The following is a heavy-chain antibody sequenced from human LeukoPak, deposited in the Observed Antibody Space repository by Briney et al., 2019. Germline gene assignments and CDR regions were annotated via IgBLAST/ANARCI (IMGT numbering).Heavy chain of an antibody. Sequence: GGSLRLSCAASGFTFNNYAMSWVRQAPGKGLEWVSAIGDNGGDTKYADSMKGRFTISRDNSKNTLYLQMNNLRADDTAVYYCARDLGKYGPFYFDYWGQGTLVTVSP. J-gene: IGHJ4*02. CDR3: ARDLGKYGPFYFDY. CDR1: GFTFNNYA. V-gene: IGHV3-23*01. CDR2: IGDNGGDT. D-gene: IGHD3-10*01.